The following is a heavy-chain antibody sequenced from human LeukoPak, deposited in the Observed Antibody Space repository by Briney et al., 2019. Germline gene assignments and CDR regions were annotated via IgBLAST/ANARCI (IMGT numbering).Heavy chain of an antibody. Sequence: PGGSLRLSCAASGFTFSSYGMHWVRQAPGKGLEWVSAITGSGTFTDYADSVKGRFTISRDNSKNTLYLQMNSLRAEDTAIYYCAKRSAESSGYFDSWGQGTLVTVSS. D-gene: IGHD6-19*01. CDR3: AKRSAESSGYFDS. CDR1: GFTFSSYG. V-gene: IGHV3-23*01. CDR2: ITGSGTFT. J-gene: IGHJ4*02.